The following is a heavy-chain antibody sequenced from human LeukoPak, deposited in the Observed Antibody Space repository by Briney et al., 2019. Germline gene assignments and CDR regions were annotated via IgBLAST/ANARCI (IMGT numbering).Heavy chain of an antibody. CDR1: GGSISSGSYY. V-gene: IGHV4-61*09. D-gene: IGHD5-18*01. CDR2: IYTSGST. Sequence: SQTLSLTCTVSGGSISSGSYYWSWIRQPAGKGLEWIGHIYTSGSTNYNPSLKSRVTISVDTSKNQFSLKLSSVTAADTAVYYCARDYSYGYAGFFDYWGQGTLITVSS. J-gene: IGHJ4*02. CDR3: ARDYSYGYAGFFDY.